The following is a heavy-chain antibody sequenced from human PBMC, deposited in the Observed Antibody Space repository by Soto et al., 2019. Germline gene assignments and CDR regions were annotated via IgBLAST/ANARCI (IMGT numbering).Heavy chain of an antibody. Sequence: GGSLRLSCAASGFSFSSDSMGWVRQAPGKGLEWVASISSSGSFMNYADSVKGRFTISRDDAKNSLYLQMRSLKDEDTAVYYCARDPPSGTTLDWFDSWGQGTLVTVSS. CDR1: GFSFSSDS. CDR3: ARDPPSGTTLDWFDS. D-gene: IGHD1-7*01. J-gene: IGHJ5*01. V-gene: IGHV3-21*01. CDR2: ISSSGSFM.